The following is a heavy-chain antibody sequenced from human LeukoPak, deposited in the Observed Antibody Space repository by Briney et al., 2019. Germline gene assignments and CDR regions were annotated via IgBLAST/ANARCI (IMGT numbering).Heavy chain of an antibody. D-gene: IGHD6-19*01. CDR3: ARQPGYSSGWYESHFDY. CDR1: GGSISDYY. CDR2: IYYSGST. V-gene: IGHV4-39*01. Sequence: SETLSLTCNVSGGSISDYYWSWIRQPPGKGLEWIGSIYYSGSTYYNPSHKSRVTISVDTSKNQFSLKLSSVTAADTAVYYCARQPGYSSGWYESHFDYWGQGTLVTVSS. J-gene: IGHJ4*02.